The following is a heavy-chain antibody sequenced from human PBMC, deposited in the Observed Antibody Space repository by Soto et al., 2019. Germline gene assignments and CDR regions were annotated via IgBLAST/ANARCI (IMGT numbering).Heavy chain of an antibody. J-gene: IGHJ5*02. Sequence: SETLSLTCTVSGGSISSYYWSWIRQPPGKGLEWIGYIYYSGSTNYNPSLKSRVTISVDTSKNQFSLKLSSVTAADTAVYYCAREVEMGTIRWFDPWGQGTLVTVS. CDR3: AREVEMGTIRWFDP. V-gene: IGHV4-59*01. CDR1: GGSISSYY. D-gene: IGHD1-1*01. CDR2: IYYSGST.